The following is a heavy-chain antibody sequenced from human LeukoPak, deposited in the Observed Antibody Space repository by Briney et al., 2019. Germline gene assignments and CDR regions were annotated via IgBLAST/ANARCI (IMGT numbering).Heavy chain of an antibody. Sequence: PGRSLRLSCAASGFTFSSYAMHWVRQAPGKGLEWVTVISYDGSNKYYTDSVKGRFTISRDNSKNTLYLQMNSLRAEDTAVYYCAKDRNMVRGVTFDYWGQGTLVTVSS. CDR1: GFTFSSYA. CDR3: AKDRNMVRGVTFDY. V-gene: IGHV3-30-3*01. D-gene: IGHD3-10*01. J-gene: IGHJ4*02. CDR2: ISYDGSNK.